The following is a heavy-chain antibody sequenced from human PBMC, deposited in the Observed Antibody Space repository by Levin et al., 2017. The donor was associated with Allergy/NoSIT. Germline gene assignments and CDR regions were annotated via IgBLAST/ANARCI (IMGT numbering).Heavy chain of an antibody. D-gene: IGHD5-24*01. CDR3: ARGGDGYNLRDFDY. CDR1: GGSFSGYY. CDR2: INHSGST. J-gene: IGHJ4*02. Sequence: SSETLSLTCAVYGGSFSGYYWSWIRQPPGKGLEWIGEINHSGSTNYNPSLKSRVTISVDTSKNQFSLKLSSVTAADTAVYYCARGGDGYNLRDFDYWGQGTLVTVSS. V-gene: IGHV4-34*01.